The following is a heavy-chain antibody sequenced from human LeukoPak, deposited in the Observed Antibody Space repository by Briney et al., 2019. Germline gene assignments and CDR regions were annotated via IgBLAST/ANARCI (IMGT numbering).Heavy chain of an antibody. D-gene: IGHD3-10*01. CDR1: GGSISSGDYY. J-gene: IGHJ4*02. CDR2: IYYSGST. Sequence: PSETLSLTCTVSGGSISSGDYYWSWIRQPPGKGLEWIGYIYYSGSTYYNPSLKSRVTIPVDTSKNQFSLKLSSVTAADTAVYYCARLHYYGSGKDYWGQGTLVTASS. V-gene: IGHV4-30-4*01. CDR3: ARLHYYGSGKDY.